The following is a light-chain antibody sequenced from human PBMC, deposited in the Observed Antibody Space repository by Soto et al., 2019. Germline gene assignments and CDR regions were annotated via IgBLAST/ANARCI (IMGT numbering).Light chain of an antibody. V-gene: IGKV1-5*03. J-gene: IGKJ1*01. Sequence: DIQLTQSPSTLSGSVGERVTITCRASQTISSWLAWYQQKPGKAPKLLIYTASTLHSGVPSRFSGSGSGTESTLTSSSLHPDVVASYCHQHYNRYSEAFGQGTKVDI. CDR2: TAS. CDR1: QTISSW. CDR3: QHYNRYSEA.